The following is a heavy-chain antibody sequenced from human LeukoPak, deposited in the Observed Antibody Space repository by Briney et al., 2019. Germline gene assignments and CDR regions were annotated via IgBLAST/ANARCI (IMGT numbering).Heavy chain of an antibody. V-gene: IGHV3-23*01. CDR3: AKDAVFGVVTHFDY. D-gene: IGHD3-3*01. J-gene: IGHJ4*02. Sequence: GVSLRLSCAASGFTFSSYAMSWVRQAPGKGLEWVSAISGSGGSTYYADSVKGRFTISRDNSKNTLYLQMDSLRAEDTAVYYCAKDAVFGVVTHFDYWGQGTLVTVSS. CDR2: ISGSGGST. CDR1: GFTFSSYA.